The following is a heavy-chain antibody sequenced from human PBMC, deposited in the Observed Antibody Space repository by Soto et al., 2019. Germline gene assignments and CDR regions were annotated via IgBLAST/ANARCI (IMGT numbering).Heavy chain of an antibody. J-gene: IGHJ4*02. CDR1: GFTFSSYG. V-gene: IGHV3-30*03. CDR3: ATGSPYYYDSSGYYPH. CDR2: ISYDGSNK. D-gene: IGHD3-22*01. Sequence: GGSLTLSCAASGFTFSSYGMHWVRQAPGKGLEWVAVISYDGSNKYYADSVKGRFTISRDNSKNTLYLQMNSLRAEDTAVYYCATGSPYYYDSSGYYPHWGQGTLVTVSS.